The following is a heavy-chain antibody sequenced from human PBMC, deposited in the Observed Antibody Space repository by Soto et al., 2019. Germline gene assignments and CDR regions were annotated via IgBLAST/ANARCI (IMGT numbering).Heavy chain of an antibody. CDR2: IYSGGST. V-gene: IGHV3-53*01. Sequence: PGGSLRLSCAASGFTVSSNYMSWVRQAPGKGLEWVSVIYSGGSTYYADSVKGRFTISRDNSKNTLYLQMNSLRAEDTAVYYCARRRSWELGAPYYYGMDVWGQGTTVTVSS. J-gene: IGHJ6*02. D-gene: IGHD1-26*01. CDR3: ARRRSWELGAPYYYGMDV. CDR1: GFTVSSNY.